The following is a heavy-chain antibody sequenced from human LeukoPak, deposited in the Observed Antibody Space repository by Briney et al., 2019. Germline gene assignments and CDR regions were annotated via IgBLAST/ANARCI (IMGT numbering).Heavy chain of an antibody. CDR1: GGSISSSSYY. CDR3: TRALCEVVVVTTINCWFDP. J-gene: IGHJ5*02. V-gene: IGHV4-39*07. Sequence: SETLSLTCTVSGGSISSSSYYWGWIRQPPGKGLEWIGSIYYSGSTYYNPSLKSRVTISVDTSKNQFSLKLSSVTAADTAVYYCTRALCEVVVVTTINCWFDPWGQGTLVTVSS. CDR2: IYYSGST. D-gene: IGHD3-22*01.